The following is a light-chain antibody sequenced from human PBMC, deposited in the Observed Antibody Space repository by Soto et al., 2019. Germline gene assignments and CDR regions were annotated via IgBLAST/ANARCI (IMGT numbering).Light chain of an antibody. CDR2: WAS. CDR3: QQYYSTPYT. J-gene: IGKJ5*01. CDR1: QSVLYSSNNKNY. Sequence: IVMTQSPDSLAVSLGERATINCKSSQSVLYSSNNKNYLAWYQQKPGQPPKLLIYWASTRESGVPDRFSGSGSGTDFTHTISSLQAEDVAVYYCQQYYSTPYTFGQGTRLEIK. V-gene: IGKV4-1*01.